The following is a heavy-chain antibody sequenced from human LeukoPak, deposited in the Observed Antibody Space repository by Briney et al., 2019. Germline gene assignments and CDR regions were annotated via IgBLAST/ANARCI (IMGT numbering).Heavy chain of an antibody. D-gene: IGHD3-10*01. CDR3: AREYGSGSYYNLLGSYALDV. CDR2: INPNSGGT. CDR1: GYTLTELS. J-gene: IGHJ6*02. Sequence: ASVKVSCKVSGYTLTELSMHWVRQAPGQGLEWMGWINPNSGGTNYAQKFQGRVTMTRDTSISTAYMELSRLRSDDTAVYYCAREYGSGSYYNLLGSYALDVWGQGTTVTVSS. V-gene: IGHV1-2*02.